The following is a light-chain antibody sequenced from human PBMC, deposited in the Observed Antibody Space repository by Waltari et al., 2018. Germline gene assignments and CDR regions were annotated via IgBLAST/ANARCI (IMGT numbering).Light chain of an antibody. J-gene: IGLJ1*01. Sequence: QSALTQPASVSGSPGQSITISCTGTSSDVGRYNYVSWYQQQSGKAPKLLISDVSNRPSGVSNRCSGSKSGSTASLTSSGLQAEDEADYYCSSYTSSSSFYVFGTGTRVTVL. CDR3: SSYTSSSSFYV. CDR1: SSDVGRYNY. V-gene: IGLV2-14*01. CDR2: DVS.